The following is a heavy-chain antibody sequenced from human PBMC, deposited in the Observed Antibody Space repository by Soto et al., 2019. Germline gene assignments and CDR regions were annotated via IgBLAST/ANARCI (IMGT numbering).Heavy chain of an antibody. J-gene: IGHJ5*02. D-gene: IGHD4-17*01. CDR3: ARLPWADYGGIFDP. V-gene: IGHV3-48*01. CDR1: GFTFSSYS. CDR2: ISSSSSTI. Sequence: PGGSLRLSCAASGFTFSSYSMNWVRQAPGKGLEWVSYISSSSSTIYYADSVKGRFTISRDNAKNSLYLQMNSLRAEDTAVYYCARLPWADYGGIFDPWGQGTLVTVS.